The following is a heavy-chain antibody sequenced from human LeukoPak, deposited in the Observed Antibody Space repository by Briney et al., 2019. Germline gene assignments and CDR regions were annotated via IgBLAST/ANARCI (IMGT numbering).Heavy chain of an antibody. CDR3: AKDYYDSSGYSVDY. CDR1: GFTFSSYA. J-gene: IGHJ4*02. Sequence: PGGSLRLSCAASGFTFSSYAMSWVRQAPGKGLEWVSAISGSGGSTFYADSVKGRFTISRDNSKNTLYLQMNSLRTEDTALYYCAKDYYDSSGYSVDYWGQGTLVTVSS. V-gene: IGHV3-23*01. D-gene: IGHD3-22*01. CDR2: ISGSGGST.